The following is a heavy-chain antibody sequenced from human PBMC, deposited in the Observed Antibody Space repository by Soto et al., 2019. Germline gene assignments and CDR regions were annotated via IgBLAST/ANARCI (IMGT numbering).Heavy chain of an antibody. J-gene: IGHJ4*02. V-gene: IGHV3-30-3*01. CDR1: GFTFSNYA. CDR3: AIGITMVRGLIIDYFDY. D-gene: IGHD3-10*01. CDR2: ISYDGSNK. Sequence: QVQLVESGGGVVQPGRSLRLSCAASGFTFSNYAMHWVRQAPGKGLEWVAVISYDGSNKYYADSVKGHFTISRDNSKNTLYLQMNSLRAEDTAVYSCAIGITMVRGLIIDYFDYWGQGTLVTVSS.